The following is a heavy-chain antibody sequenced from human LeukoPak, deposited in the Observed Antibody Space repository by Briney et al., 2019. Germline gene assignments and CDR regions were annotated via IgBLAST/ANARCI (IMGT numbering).Heavy chain of an antibody. D-gene: IGHD6-6*01. CDR2: ISGSGGTT. Sequence: PGGSLRLSCAASEFKFSSYTVSWVRQAPGGGLEWVSSISGSGGTTYYADSVQGRFTISRDNSKNTLYLQMNSLRAEDTAVYYCAKAGLPYSSSSIADLDYWGQGTLVTVSS. V-gene: IGHV3-23*01. CDR3: AKAGLPYSSSSIADLDY. J-gene: IGHJ4*02. CDR1: EFKFSSYT.